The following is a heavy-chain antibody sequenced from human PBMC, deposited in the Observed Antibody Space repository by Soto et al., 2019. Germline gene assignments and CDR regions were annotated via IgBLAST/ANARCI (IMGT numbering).Heavy chain of an antibody. J-gene: IGHJ4*02. CDR2: IYSGGST. D-gene: IGHD5-12*01. CDR1: GFTVSSNY. V-gene: IGHV3-66*01. CDR3: ARDKEATASEN. Sequence: GGSLRLSCAASGFTVSSNYISWVRQAPGKGLEWVSVIYSGGSTYYADSVKGRFTISRDNSKNTLYLQMNSLRAEDTAVYYCARDKEATASENWGQGTLVTVSS.